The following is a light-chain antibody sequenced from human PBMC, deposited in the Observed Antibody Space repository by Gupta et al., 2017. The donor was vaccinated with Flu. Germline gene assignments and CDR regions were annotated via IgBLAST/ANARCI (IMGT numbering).Light chain of an antibody. V-gene: IGLV3-25*02. J-gene: IGLJ3*02. Sequence: SYHFTQAPALSVSPGQTPTITCSGSALSKKYVYWYRQRPGQAPVLLIYNDNERSSGIPHRISGSSSGTRVTLTIRGVQTEDEADYYCQSEAINGATRVFGGGTKLTVL. CDR1: ALSKKY. CDR3: QSEAINGATRV. CDR2: NDN.